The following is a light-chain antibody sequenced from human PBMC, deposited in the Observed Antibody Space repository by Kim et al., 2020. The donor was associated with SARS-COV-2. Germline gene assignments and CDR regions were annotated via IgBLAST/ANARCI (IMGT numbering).Light chain of an antibody. CDR3: QQYGSSIT. CDR1: QSVSSSY. CDR2: GAS. V-gene: IGKV3-20*01. J-gene: IGKJ5*01. Sequence: EIVLTQSPGTLSLSPGERATLSCRASQSVSSSYLAWYQQKPGQAPRLLIYGASSRATGIPDRFSGSGSGTDFTLTISRLEPEDFAVYYCQQYGSSITFGQATRLEI.